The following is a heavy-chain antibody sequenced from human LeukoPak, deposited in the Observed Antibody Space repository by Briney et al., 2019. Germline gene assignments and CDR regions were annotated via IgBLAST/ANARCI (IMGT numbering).Heavy chain of an antibody. CDR1: GFTFSNSW. CDR2: VKPDGSQT. J-gene: IGHJ4*02. CDR3: FGSGSYSN. D-gene: IGHD3-10*01. Sequence: GGSLRLSCAASGFTFSNSWINWVRQALGKGLEWVANVKPDGSQTYYLDSVKGRFTVSRDNAKDSAYLQMNSLRAVDTAVYYCFGSGSYSNWDQGTLVTVSS. V-gene: IGHV3-7*01.